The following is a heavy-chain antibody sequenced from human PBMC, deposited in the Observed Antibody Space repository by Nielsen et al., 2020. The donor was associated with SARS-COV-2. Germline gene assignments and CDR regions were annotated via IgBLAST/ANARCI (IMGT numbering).Heavy chain of an antibody. J-gene: IGHJ6*02. CDR3: AKDRHSSSRWYYYYGMDV. V-gene: IGHV3-30*18. D-gene: IGHD6-13*01. CDR2: ISYDGSNK. CDR1: GFTFSSYG. Sequence: GESLKISCAASGFTFSSYGMHWVRQAPGKGLEWVAVISYDGSNKYYADSVKGRFTISRDNSKNTLYLQMNSLRAEDTAVYYCAKDRHSSSRWYYYYGMDVWGQGTTVTVSS.